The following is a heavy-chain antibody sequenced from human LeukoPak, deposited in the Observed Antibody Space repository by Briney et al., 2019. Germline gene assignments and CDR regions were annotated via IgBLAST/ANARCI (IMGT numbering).Heavy chain of an antibody. V-gene: IGHV1-8*01. D-gene: IGHD6-6*01. Sequence: ASMKVSCKASGYTFTSYDINWVRQATGQGLEWMGWMNPNSGNTGYAQKIQGRVTMTRNTSISTAYMELSSLRSEDTAVYYCARAVRSSAPYYYYYYMDVWGKGTTVTVSS. CDR3: ARAVRSSAPYYYYYYMDV. CDR1: GYTFTSYD. J-gene: IGHJ6*03. CDR2: MNPNSGNT.